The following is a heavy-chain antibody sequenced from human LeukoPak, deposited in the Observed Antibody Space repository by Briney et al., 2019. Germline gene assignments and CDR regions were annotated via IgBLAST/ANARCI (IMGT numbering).Heavy chain of an antibody. CDR3: ARSGYPGSGSYWMRTGKGYFDY. J-gene: IGHJ4*02. V-gene: IGHV1-24*01. CDR2: FDPEDGET. D-gene: IGHD3-10*01. Sequence: GASVKVSCKVSGYTLTELSMHWVRQAPGKGLEWMGGFDPEDGETIYAQKFQGRVTMTEDTSTDTAYMELSRLRSDDTAVYYCARSGYPGSGSYWMRTGKGYFDYWGQGTLVTVSS. CDR1: GYTLTELS.